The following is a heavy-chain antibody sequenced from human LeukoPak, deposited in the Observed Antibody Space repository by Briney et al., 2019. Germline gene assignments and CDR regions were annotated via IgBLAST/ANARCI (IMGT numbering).Heavy chain of an antibody. CDR1: GGSISSGSYY. Sequence: SETLSLTCTVSGGSISSGSYYWSWIRQPAGKGLEWIGRIYTSGSTNYNPSLKSRVTISVDTSKNQFSLKLSSVTAADTAVYYCARGNGWYHYWGQGTLVTVSS. D-gene: IGHD6-19*01. J-gene: IGHJ4*02. CDR2: IYTSGST. V-gene: IGHV4-61*02. CDR3: ARGNGWYHY.